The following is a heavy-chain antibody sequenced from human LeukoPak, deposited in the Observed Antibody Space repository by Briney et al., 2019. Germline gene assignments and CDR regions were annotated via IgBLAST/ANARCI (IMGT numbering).Heavy chain of an antibody. V-gene: IGHV1-69*13. D-gene: IGHD5-12*01. CDR1: GGTFSSYA. CDR3: ARAPVTWGVATIVFDY. J-gene: IGHJ4*02. Sequence: ASVKVSCKASGGTFSSYAISWVRQAPGQGLEWMGGIIPIFGTANYAQKFQGRVTITADDSTSTAYMELSSLRSEDTAVYYCARAPVTWGVATIVFDYWGQGTLVTVSS. CDR2: IIPIFGTA.